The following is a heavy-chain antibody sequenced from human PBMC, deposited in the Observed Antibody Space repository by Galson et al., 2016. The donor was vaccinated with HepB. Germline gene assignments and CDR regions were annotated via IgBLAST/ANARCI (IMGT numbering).Heavy chain of an antibody. CDR1: GYSFTSYW. V-gene: IGHV5-10-1*01. Sequence: QSGAEVKKSGESLTISCKGSGYSFTSYWISWVRQMPGKGLEWMGKIDPSDSYTNYSPSFQGHVTISVDKSISTAYLQWSSLKASDTAMYYCARHPVVGAFYWGQGTLVTVSS. J-gene: IGHJ4*02. CDR3: ARHPVVGAFY. D-gene: IGHD2-15*01. CDR2: IDPSDSYT.